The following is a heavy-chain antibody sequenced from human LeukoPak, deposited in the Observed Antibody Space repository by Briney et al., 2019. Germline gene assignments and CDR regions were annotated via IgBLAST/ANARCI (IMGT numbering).Heavy chain of an antibody. CDR2: IYYSGST. Sequence: PSETLSLTCTVSGGSISSYYWSWIRQPPGKGLEWIGYIYYSGSTNYNPSLKGRVTISVDTSKNQFSLKLSSVTAADTAVYYCARDRELPTVGLPYGMDVWGQGTTVTVSS. V-gene: IGHV4-59*01. J-gene: IGHJ6*02. CDR3: ARDRELPTVGLPYGMDV. CDR1: GGSISSYY. D-gene: IGHD4-23*01.